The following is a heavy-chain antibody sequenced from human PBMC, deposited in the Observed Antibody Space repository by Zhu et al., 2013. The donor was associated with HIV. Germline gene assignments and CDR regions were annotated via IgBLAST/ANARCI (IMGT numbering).Heavy chain of an antibody. CDR3: AKSGHRSIAVAGTFDY. J-gene: IGHJ4*02. CDR1: GFTFSSYA. CDR2: ISGSGAST. Sequence: EVQLLESGGDLVLPGGSLRLSCVASGFTFSSYAMSWVRQAPGKGLEWVSAISGSGASTYIADSVRGRFTISRDNSKNTLYLQMNSLRAEDTAVYYCAKSGHRSIAVAGTFDYWGQGTLVTVSS. V-gene: IGHV3-23*01. D-gene: IGHD6-19*01.